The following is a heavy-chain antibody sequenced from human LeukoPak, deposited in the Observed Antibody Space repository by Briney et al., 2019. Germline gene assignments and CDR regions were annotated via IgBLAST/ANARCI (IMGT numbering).Heavy chain of an antibody. CDR3: ARESSGDEYFQH. V-gene: IGHV4-61*02. Sequence: SETLSLTCTVSGGSISSGSYYWSWIRQPAGKGLEWIGRIYTSGSTNYNPSLKSRVTISVDTSKNQFSLKLSSVTAADTAVYYCARESSGDEYFQHWGQGTLVTVSS. CDR2: IYTSGST. D-gene: IGHD3-22*01. J-gene: IGHJ1*01. CDR1: GGSISSGSYY.